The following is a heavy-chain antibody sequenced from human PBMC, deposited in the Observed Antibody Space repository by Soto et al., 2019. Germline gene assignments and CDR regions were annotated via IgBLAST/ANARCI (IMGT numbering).Heavy chain of an antibody. CDR3: AKDMGGVYCSSTSCTDAFDI. CDR2: ISGSGGST. D-gene: IGHD2-2*01. Sequence: GGSLRLSCAASGFTFSSYAMSWVRQAPGKGLEWVSAISGSGGSTYYADSVKGRFTISRDNAKNTLYLQMNSLRAEDTAVYYCAKDMGGVYCSSTSCTDAFDIWGQGPMVTVS. J-gene: IGHJ3*02. V-gene: IGHV3-23*01. CDR1: GFTFSSYA.